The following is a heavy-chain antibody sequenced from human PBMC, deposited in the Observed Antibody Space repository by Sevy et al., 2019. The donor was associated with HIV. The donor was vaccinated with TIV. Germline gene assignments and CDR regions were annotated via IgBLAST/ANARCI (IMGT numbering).Heavy chain of an antibody. D-gene: IGHD3-10*01. CDR3: AKEGTTMVRGVIIKPDNWFDP. J-gene: IGHJ5*02. Sequence: GGSLRLSCAASGFTFSSYAMSWVRQAPGKALEWVSAISGSGGSTYYADSVKGRFTISRDNSKNTLYLQMNSLRAEDTAVYYCAKEGTTMVRGVIIKPDNWFDPWGQGTLVTVSS. V-gene: IGHV3-23*01. CDR1: GFTFSSYA. CDR2: ISGSGGST.